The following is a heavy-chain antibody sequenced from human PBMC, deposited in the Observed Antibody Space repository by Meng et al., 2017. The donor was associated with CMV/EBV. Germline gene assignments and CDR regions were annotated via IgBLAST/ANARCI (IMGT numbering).Heavy chain of an antibody. Sequence: ASVKVSCKASGYTFTSYYMHWVRRAPGQGLEWMGIINPSGGSTSYAQKFQGRVTMTRDTSTSTVYMELSSLRSEDTAVYYCARGPTIFGVVTSFDYWGQGTLVTVSS. V-gene: IGHV1-46*01. CDR3: ARGPTIFGVVTSFDY. J-gene: IGHJ4*02. CDR1: GYTFTSYY. CDR2: INPSGGST. D-gene: IGHD3-3*01.